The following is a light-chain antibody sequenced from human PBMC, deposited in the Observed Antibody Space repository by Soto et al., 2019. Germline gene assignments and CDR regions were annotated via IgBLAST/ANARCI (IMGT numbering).Light chain of an antibody. CDR2: GAS. J-gene: IGKJ1*01. V-gene: IGKV3-15*01. CDR3: QQYNNWPKT. Sequence: EIVMSQSPATLSVSLGEGASLSCRASQSVSSNLAWYQLKPGHAPRLLIYGASTRATGIPARFSGSGSGTEFTLTISSLQSEDFAVYYCQQYNNWPKTFGQGTKVDIK. CDR1: QSVSSN.